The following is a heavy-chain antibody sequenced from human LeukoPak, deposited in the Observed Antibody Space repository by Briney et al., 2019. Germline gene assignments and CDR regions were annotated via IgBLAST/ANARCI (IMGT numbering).Heavy chain of an antibody. J-gene: IGHJ4*02. CDR1: GYTFTSYY. CDR3: ARDTPVGYYDSSGYFDY. Sequence: ASVKVSCKASGYTFTSYYMHWVRQAPGQGLEWMGIINPSGGSTSYAQKFQGRVTMTRDTSTSTVCMELSSLRSEDTAVYYCARDTPVGYYDSSGYFDYWGQGTLVTVSS. V-gene: IGHV1-46*01. CDR2: INPSGGST. D-gene: IGHD3-22*01.